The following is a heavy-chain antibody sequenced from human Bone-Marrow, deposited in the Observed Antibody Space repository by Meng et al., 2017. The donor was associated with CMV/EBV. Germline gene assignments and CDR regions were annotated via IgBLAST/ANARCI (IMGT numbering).Heavy chain of an antibody. CDR1: GFTFSTYG. D-gene: IGHD3-10*01. CDR3: ARDKRPDSGTHMDS. Sequence: ASGFTFSTYGMHWVRQAPGKGLEWVAVIWSDGGTSYYADSVKGRFTISRDNSKNTLYLQMRSLRAEDTAYYYCARDKRPDSGTHMDSWGLGTLVTVSS. J-gene: IGHJ5*01. CDR2: IWSDGGTS. V-gene: IGHV3-33*01.